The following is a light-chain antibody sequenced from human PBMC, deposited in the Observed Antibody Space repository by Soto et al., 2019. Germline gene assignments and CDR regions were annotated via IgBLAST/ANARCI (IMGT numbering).Light chain of an antibody. CDR2: EGS. CDR1: SSDVGTYNL. J-gene: IGLJ1*01. V-gene: IGLV2-14*02. Sequence: QSALTQPASVSGSPGQSITISCTGTSSDVGTYNLVSWYQQHPGKAPKLMLYEGSKRPSGVSNRFSGSNSGNTASLTISGLQAEDEADYYCTSYTSSSTYVFGTGTKVTVL. CDR3: TSYTSSSTYV.